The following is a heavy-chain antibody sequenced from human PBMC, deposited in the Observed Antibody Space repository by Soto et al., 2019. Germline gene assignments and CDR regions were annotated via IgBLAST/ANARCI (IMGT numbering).Heavy chain of an antibody. CDR2: INPNSGGT. Sequence: QVQLVQSGAEVKKPGASVKVSCKASGYTFTGYYMHWVRQAPGQGLEWMGWINPNSGGTNYAQKFQGWVTMTRDTSISTAYMELSRLRSDDTAVYYCARSGVRGVMITRGLDYYYGMDVWGQGTTVTVAS. D-gene: IGHD3-10*01. V-gene: IGHV1-2*04. CDR3: ARSGVRGVMITRGLDYYYGMDV. J-gene: IGHJ6*02. CDR1: GYTFTGYY.